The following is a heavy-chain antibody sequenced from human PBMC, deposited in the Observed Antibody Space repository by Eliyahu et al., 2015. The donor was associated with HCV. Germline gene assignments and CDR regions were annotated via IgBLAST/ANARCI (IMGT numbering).Heavy chain of an antibody. CDR2: INHSGST. CDR1: SS. D-gene: IGHD3-3*01. V-gene: IGHV4-34*01. Sequence: SSSWWIRQPPGKGLEWIGEINHSGSTNYNPSLKSRVTISVDTSKNQFSLKLSSVTAADTAVYYCARGGVGVVFKASNWFDPWGQGTLVTVSS. CDR3: ARGGVGVVFKASNWFDP. J-gene: IGHJ5*02.